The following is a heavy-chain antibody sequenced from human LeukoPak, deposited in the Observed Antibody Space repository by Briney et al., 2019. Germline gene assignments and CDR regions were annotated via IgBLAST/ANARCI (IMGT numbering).Heavy chain of an antibody. J-gene: IGHJ3*02. CDR2: IIPIFGTA. V-gene: IGHV1-69*13. CDR3: ARDSNSSGWNDAFDI. D-gene: IGHD6-19*01. CDR1: GGTFSSYA. Sequence: SVKVSRKASGGTFSSYAISWVRQAPGQGLEWMGGIIPIFGTANYAQKFQGRVTITADESTSTAYMELSSLRSEDTAVYYCARDSNSSGWNDAFDIWGQGTMVTVSS.